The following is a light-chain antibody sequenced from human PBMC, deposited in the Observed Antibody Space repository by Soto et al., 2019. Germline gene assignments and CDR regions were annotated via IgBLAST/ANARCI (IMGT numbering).Light chain of an antibody. CDR1: QSISSY. CDR3: QHSFSTPWT. Sequence: DIQMTQSPSSLSASVGDRVTITCRASQSISSYLHWYQQKPGKAPKLLIYAASSLQSGFPSRFSGSGSGTDFTLTISILQPEDFATYYCQHSFSTPWTFGQGTKVEIK. V-gene: IGKV1-39*01. CDR2: AAS. J-gene: IGKJ1*01.